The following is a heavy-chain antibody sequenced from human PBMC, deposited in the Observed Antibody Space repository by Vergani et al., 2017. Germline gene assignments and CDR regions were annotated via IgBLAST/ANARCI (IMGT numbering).Heavy chain of an antibody. V-gene: IGHV4-59*11. CDR2: IYYSGST. CDR1: GGSISSHY. CDR3: ARVRFLEWLLSEYNWFDP. J-gene: IGHJ5*02. Sequence: GGSISSHYWSWIRQPPGKGLEWIGYIYYSGSTNYNPSLKSRVTISVDTSKNQFSLKLSSVTAADTAVYYCARVRFLEWLLSEYNWFDPWGQGTLVTVSS. D-gene: IGHD3-3*01.